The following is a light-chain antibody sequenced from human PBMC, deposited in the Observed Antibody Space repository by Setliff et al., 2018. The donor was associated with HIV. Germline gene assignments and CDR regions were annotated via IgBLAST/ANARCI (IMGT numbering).Light chain of an antibody. CDR3: SSYTGSDTFDV. Sequence: QSALTQPASVSGSPGQSITASCTGTSSDVGGYNYVSWYQKYTGKAPQLLIYDVSNRPSEVSDRFSGSKSGNTASLTISGLQAEDEATYFCSSYTGSDTFDVFGTGTKVTVL. CDR2: DVS. J-gene: IGLJ1*01. CDR1: SSDVGGYNY. V-gene: IGLV2-14*03.